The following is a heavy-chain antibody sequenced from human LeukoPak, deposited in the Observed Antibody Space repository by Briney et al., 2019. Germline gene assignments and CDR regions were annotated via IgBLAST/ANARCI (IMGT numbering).Heavy chain of an antibody. CDR1: GFTFSSYS. Sequence: PGGSLRLSCAASGFTFSSYSMNWVRQAPGKGLEWVSSISSSSSYIYYADSVKGRFTISRDNAATSLYLQMNSLRAEDTAVYYCARGEAGYCSSTSCYMGYYYYYGMDVWGQGTTVTVSS. CDR2: ISSSSSYI. J-gene: IGHJ6*02. V-gene: IGHV3-21*01. D-gene: IGHD2-2*02. CDR3: ARGEAGYCSSTSCYMGYYYYYGMDV.